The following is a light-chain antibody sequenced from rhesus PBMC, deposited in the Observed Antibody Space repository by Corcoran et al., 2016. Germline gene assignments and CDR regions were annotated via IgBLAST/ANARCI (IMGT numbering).Light chain of an antibody. V-gene: IGLV2-32*02. CDR1: SSDIGGDNY. J-gene: IGLJ1*01. CDR2: EVS. Sequence: QAALTQPSSVSGSPGQSVTISCTGTSSDIGGDNYVSWYQQHPGTAPKLMIYEVSKRPSGVSARFSCSKSGNTASLTISGLQAEDEADYYCSSYAGSNYIFGAGTRLTVL. CDR3: SSYAGSNYI.